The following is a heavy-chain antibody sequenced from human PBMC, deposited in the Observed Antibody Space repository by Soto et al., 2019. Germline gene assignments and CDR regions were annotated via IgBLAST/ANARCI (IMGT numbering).Heavy chain of an antibody. CDR3: ARQSGSGSSYIYYYYGMDV. D-gene: IGHD3-10*01. Sequence: SETLSLTCAVYGGSFSGYYWSWIRQPPGKGLEWIGEINHSGSTNYNPSLKSRVTMSVDTSKNQFSLKLTSVTAADTAVYYCARQSGSGSSYIYYYYGMDVWGQGTTVTSP. CDR1: GGSFSGYY. CDR2: INHSGST. V-gene: IGHV4-34*01. J-gene: IGHJ6*02.